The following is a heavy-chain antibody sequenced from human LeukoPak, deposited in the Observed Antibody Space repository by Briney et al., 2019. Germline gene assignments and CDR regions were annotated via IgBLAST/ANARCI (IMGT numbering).Heavy chain of an antibody. V-gene: IGHV1-69-2*01. D-gene: IGHD1-26*01. Sequence: ASVKISCEVSGYTFTDYYMHWVQQAPGKGLEWMGLVDPEDGETIYAEKFQGRVTITADTSTDTAYMELSSLRSEDTAVYYCALPPSGSYYYFDYWGQGTLVTVSS. J-gene: IGHJ4*02. CDR2: VDPEDGET. CDR1: GYTFTDYY. CDR3: ALPPSGSYYYFDY.